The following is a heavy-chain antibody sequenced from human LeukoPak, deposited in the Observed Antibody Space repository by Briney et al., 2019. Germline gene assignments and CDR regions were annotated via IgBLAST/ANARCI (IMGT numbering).Heavy chain of an antibody. CDR3: ARVGYDFWGEYYMDV. Sequence: ASVKVSCKASGYTFADYYIHWVRQAPGQGLEWMGWMNPNSGNTGYAQKFQGRVTITRNTSISTAYMELSSLRSEDTAVYYCARVGYDFWGEYYMDVWGKGTTVTVSS. D-gene: IGHD3-3*01. CDR1: GYTFADYY. J-gene: IGHJ6*03. CDR2: MNPNSGNT. V-gene: IGHV1-8*03.